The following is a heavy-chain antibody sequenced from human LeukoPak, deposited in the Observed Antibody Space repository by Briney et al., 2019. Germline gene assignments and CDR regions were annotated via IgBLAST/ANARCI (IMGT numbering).Heavy chain of an antibody. J-gene: IGHJ2*01. D-gene: IGHD4-17*01. CDR3: ATLYGDYNWYFDL. CDR2: ISVSGGTT. V-gene: IGHV3-23*01. Sequence: GGSLRLSCTSSQLTFNRYVMAWVRQAPGKGLEWVSTISVSGGTTYYADSVQGRFTISRDNSKNTLYLQMNSLRAEDTAVYYCATLYGDYNWYFDLWGRGTLVTVSS. CDR1: QLTFNRYV.